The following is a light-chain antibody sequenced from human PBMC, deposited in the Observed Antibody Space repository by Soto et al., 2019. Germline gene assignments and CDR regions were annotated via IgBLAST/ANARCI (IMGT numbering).Light chain of an antibody. CDR2: GAS. CDR1: QSVSSSY. Sequence: EIVLTQSPGTLSLSPGERATLSCRASQSVSSSYLAWYQQKPGQAPRLLIYGASSRATGIPDRFSGSGSGTDFTLTISRLEPEAFAVYYCQQYGNSPPTEFTFGPGTTVEIK. V-gene: IGKV3-20*01. CDR3: QQYGNSPPTEFT. J-gene: IGKJ3*01.